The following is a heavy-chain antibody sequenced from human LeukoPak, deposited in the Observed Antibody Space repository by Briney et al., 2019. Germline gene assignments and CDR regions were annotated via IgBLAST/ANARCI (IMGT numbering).Heavy chain of an antibody. D-gene: IGHD3-3*01. CDR2: INPNSGGT. CDR3: ARGPDPNYDFWSGYPDY. Sequence: ASVKVSCKASGYTFTGYYMHWVRQAPGQGLEWMGWINPNSGGTNYAQKFQGRVTMTRDTSISTAYMELSRLRSDDTAVYYCARGPDPNYDFWSGYPDYWGQGTLVTVSP. V-gene: IGHV1-2*02. CDR1: GYTFTGYY. J-gene: IGHJ4*02.